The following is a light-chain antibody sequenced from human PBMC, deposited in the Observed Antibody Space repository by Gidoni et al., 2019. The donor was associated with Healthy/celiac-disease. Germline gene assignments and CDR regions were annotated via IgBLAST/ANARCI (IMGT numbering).Light chain of an antibody. CDR2: AAP. Sequence: DIQMTQDPPAMSASVGDRVTITCRASQGIRNYLAWFQQKPGKVPKRVPYAAPSLQSRVPSRCSGSGFGTEFTLTISSLLPQDFVTYYFRQHNSYPRTFXQXTKVEIK. V-gene: IGKV1-17*03. CDR3: RQHNSYPRT. CDR1: QGIRNY. J-gene: IGKJ1*01.